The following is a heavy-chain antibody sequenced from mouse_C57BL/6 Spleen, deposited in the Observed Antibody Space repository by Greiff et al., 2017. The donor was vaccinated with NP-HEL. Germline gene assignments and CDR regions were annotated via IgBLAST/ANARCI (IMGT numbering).Heavy chain of an antibody. CDR3: ARWDYDYGRGYAMDY. J-gene: IGHJ4*01. V-gene: IGHV1-9*01. D-gene: IGHD2-4*01. CDR2: ILPGSGST. Sequence: QVQLQQSGAELMKPGASVKLSCKATGYTFTGYWIEWVKQRPGHGLEWIGEILPGSGSTNYNEKFTGKATFTADTSSNTAYMQLSSLTTEDSDIYYCARWDYDYGRGYAMDYWGQGTSVTVSS. CDR1: GYTFTGYW.